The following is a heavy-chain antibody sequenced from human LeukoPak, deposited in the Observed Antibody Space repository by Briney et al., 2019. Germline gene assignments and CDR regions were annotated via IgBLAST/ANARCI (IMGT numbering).Heavy chain of an antibody. V-gene: IGHV3-23*01. J-gene: IGHJ6*02. CDR2: ISGGGDNT. CDR3: ATPRSSYYYYGMDV. CDR1: GFIFSSYA. Sequence: PGGSLRLSCAASGFIFSSYAMSWVRQAPGKGLEWVSAISGGGDNTYHAASVKGRFTTTRDNSKNTLYLEMNSLRAEDTALYYCATPRSSYYYYGMDVWGQGTTVIVSS.